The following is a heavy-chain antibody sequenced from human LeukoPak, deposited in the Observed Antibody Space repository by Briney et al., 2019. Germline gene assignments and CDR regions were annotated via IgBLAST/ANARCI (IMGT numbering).Heavy chain of an antibody. J-gene: IGHJ4*02. Sequence: GSSVKVSCKASGGTFSSYAISWVRQAPGQGLEWMGGIIPIFGTANYAQKFQGRVTITADESTSTAYMELSSLRSEDTAVYYCAGGPKYQLLLNYFDYWGQGTLVTVSS. V-gene: IGHV1-69*01. D-gene: IGHD2-2*01. CDR3: AGGPKYQLLLNYFDY. CDR2: IIPIFGTA. CDR1: GGTFSSYA.